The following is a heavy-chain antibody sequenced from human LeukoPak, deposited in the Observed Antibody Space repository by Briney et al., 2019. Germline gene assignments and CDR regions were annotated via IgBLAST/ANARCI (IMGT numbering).Heavy chain of an antibody. CDR2: ISYDGSNK. V-gene: IGHV3-30*04. J-gene: IGHJ4*02. D-gene: IGHD1-26*01. CDR1: GFTFSSYA. Sequence: GGSLRLSCAASGFTFSSYAMHWVRQAPGKGLGWVAVISYDGSNKYYADSVKGRFTISRDNSKNTLYLQMNSLRAEDTAVYYCATSRRGSYYFDYWGQGTLVTVSS. CDR3: ATSRRGSYYFDY.